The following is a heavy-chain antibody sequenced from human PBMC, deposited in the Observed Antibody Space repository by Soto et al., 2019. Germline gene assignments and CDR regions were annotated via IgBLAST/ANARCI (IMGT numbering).Heavy chain of an antibody. Sequence: GGSLRLSCAASGFTFSSYAMSWVRQAPGKGLEWVSAISGSGGSTYYADSVKGRFTISRDNSKNTLYLQMNSLRAEDTAVYYCAKDLDEWELPRIVDYWGQGTLVTVSS. J-gene: IGHJ4*02. CDR3: AKDLDEWELPRIVDY. D-gene: IGHD1-26*01. V-gene: IGHV3-23*01. CDR2: ISGSGGST. CDR1: GFTFSSYA.